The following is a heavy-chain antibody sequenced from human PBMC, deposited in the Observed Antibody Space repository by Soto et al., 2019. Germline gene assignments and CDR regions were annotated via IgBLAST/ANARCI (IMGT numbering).Heavy chain of an antibody. D-gene: IGHD3-3*01. CDR3: ARRTYDFWSGWGYFDY. Sequence: QVQLQESGPGLVKPSQTLSLTCTVSGGSISSGGYYWSWIRQHPGKGLEWIGYIYYSGSTYYNPSLKGRVTISVDTSKNQFSLKLSSVTAADTAVYYCARRTYDFWSGWGYFDYWGQGTLVTVSS. V-gene: IGHV4-31*03. CDR1: GGSISSGGYY. J-gene: IGHJ4*02. CDR2: IYYSGST.